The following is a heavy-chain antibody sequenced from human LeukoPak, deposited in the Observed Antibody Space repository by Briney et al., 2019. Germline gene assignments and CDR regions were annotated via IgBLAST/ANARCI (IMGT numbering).Heavy chain of an antibody. D-gene: IGHD2-8*01. CDR1: GFTFSSYA. Sequence: PGGSLRLSCAASGFTFSSYAMSWVRQAPGKELEWVSAISGSGGSTYYTDSVKGRFTISRDNSKNTLYLQMNSLRAEDTAIYYCARVYAQRNWFDPWGQGTLVTVSS. V-gene: IGHV3-23*01. CDR2: ISGSGGST. J-gene: IGHJ5*02. CDR3: ARVYAQRNWFDP.